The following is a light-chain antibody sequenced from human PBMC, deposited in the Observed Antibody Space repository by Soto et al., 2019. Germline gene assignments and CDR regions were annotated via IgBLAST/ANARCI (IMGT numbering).Light chain of an antibody. J-gene: IGLJ2*01. CDR3: SSYTSIITVV. CDR1: SSDVGGYNY. V-gene: IGLV2-14*01. Sequence: QSALTQPASVSGSPGQSITISCTGTSSDVGGYNYVSWYQHHPGKAPKLLIYDVNNWPSGVSDRFSGSKSGNTASLTISGLQTEDEADYYCSSYTSIITVVFGGGTKLTVL. CDR2: DVN.